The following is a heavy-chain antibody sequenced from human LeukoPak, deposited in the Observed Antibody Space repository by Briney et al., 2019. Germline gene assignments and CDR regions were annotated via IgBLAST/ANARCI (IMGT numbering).Heavy chain of an antibody. J-gene: IGHJ4*02. CDR1: GFTFSWYY. CDR3: ARVDHHSIDY. Sequence: GGSLRLSCAASGFTFSWYYMSWVRQAPGKELEWVANINQDGSGTYYVDSVKGRFTISRDNAKNSLFLQLTTLRVDDTAVYYCARVDHHSIDYWGQGTLVTVSS. CDR2: INQDGSGT. V-gene: IGHV3-7*01.